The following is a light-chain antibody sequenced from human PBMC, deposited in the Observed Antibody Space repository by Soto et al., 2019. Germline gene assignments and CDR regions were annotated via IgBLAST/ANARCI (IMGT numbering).Light chain of an antibody. V-gene: IGKV1-33*01. J-gene: IGKJ4*01. CDR2: DAS. CDR1: QDISKY. Sequence: DVQMTQSPSSLSASVGDRVTITCQASQDISKYLNWYQQKPGKAPKLLIFDASNVETGVPSRFSGSGSWTDFTFTIHSLQPEDAATYYCQQYEDLPLTFGGGTKVGIK. CDR3: QQYEDLPLT.